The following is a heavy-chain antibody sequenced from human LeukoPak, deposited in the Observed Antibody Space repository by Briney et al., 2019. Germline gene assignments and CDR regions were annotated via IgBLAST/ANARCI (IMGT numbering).Heavy chain of an antibody. CDR3: ARDRNTLGAFDI. CDR2: IYYSGST. CDR1: GGSISSYY. V-gene: IGHV4-59*01. D-gene: IGHD2-2*02. J-gene: IGHJ3*02. Sequence: PLETLALTCTVSGGSISSYYWSWIRQPPGKGLEWIGYIYYSGSTNYNPSLKSRVTISVDTSKNQFSLKLSSVTAADTAVYYCARDRNTLGAFDIWGQGTMVTVSS.